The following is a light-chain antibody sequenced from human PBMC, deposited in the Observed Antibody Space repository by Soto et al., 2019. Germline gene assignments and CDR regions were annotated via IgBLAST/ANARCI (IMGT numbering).Light chain of an antibody. J-gene: IGKJ1*01. V-gene: IGKV3-20*01. CDR1: QSVSKNY. CDR3: QQYGSSGT. Sequence: EIVLTQSPGTLALSPGERSNLSCRASQSVSKNYLAWYQQKPGQAPRLLIYGASNRATGIPDRLSGSGSGTDFTLTISRLEPEDFAVYYCQQYGSSGTFGQGTKVDIK. CDR2: GAS.